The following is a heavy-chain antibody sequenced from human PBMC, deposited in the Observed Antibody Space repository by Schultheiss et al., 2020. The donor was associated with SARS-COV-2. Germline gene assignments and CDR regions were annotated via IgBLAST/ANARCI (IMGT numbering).Heavy chain of an antibody. CDR3: AKDLNYQLLPPAGFDP. CDR2: ISHDETSR. V-gene: IGHV3-30*04. CDR1: GLPFSRFV. Sequence: GGSLRLSCVASGLPFSRFVLHWVRQAPGKGLEWVAVISHDETSRIYADSVKGRFTISRDNSKNTLYLQMNSLRAEDTAVYYCAKDLNYQLLPPAGFDPWGQGTLVTVSS. J-gene: IGHJ5*02. D-gene: IGHD2-2*01.